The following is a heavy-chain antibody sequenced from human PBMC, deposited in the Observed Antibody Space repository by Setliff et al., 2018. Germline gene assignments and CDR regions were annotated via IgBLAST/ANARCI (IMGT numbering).Heavy chain of an antibody. J-gene: IGHJ4*02. V-gene: IGHV4-30-4*08. D-gene: IGHD3-22*01. CDR1: GGSISSGDYY. Sequence: PSETLSLTCTVSGGSISSGDYYWSWIRRPPGKGLGWIGYIYSSGSTYYNPSLKSRVSISVDTSKNQFSLKLSSVTAADTAVYYCARESRYYYDNLGTLDYWGQGTLGTVS. CDR3: ARESRYYYDNLGTLDY. CDR2: IYSSGST.